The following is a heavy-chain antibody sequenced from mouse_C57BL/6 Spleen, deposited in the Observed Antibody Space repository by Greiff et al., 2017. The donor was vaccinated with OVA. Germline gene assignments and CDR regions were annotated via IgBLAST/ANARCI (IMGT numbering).Heavy chain of an antibody. CDR2: IYPGSGST. V-gene: IGHV1-55*01. CDR1: GYTFTSYW. CDR3: ATVYGSYWYFDV. J-gene: IGHJ1*03. D-gene: IGHD1-1*01. Sequence: VKLQQPGAELVKPGASVKMSCKASGYTFTSYWITWVKQRPGQGLEWIGDIYPGSGSTNYNEKFKSKATLTVDTSSSTAYMQLSSLTSEDSAVYYCATVYGSYWYFDVWGTGTTVTVSS.